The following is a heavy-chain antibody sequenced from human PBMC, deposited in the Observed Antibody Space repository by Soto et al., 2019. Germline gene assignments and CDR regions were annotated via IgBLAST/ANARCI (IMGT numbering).Heavy chain of an antibody. V-gene: IGHV1-18*01. Sequence: ASVKVSCKASGYTFTSYGISCVRQAPGQGLEWMGWISADNGNTNYAQNLQDRVTMTTDTSTTTAYMELKGLRSDDTAFYYCARDRLSGYSGYDWDYWGQGTLVTVSS. CDR2: ISADNGNT. J-gene: IGHJ4*02. D-gene: IGHD5-12*01. CDR3: ARDRLSGYSGYDWDY. CDR1: GYTFTSYG.